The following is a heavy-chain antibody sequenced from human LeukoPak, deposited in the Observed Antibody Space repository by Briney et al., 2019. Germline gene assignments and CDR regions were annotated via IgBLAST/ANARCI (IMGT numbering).Heavy chain of an antibody. J-gene: IGHJ6*02. CDR1: GFTFSDWF. CDR2: ISGSGTDI. Sequence: KAGGSLRLSCAASGFTFSDWFLSWIRQALGKGLEWVSYISGSGTDIYHADSVKGRFTISRDNAKKSLYLQMNSLRAEDTAVYYCARGHYGLDVWGQGTTVTVSS. CDR3: ARGHYGLDV. V-gene: IGHV3-11*01.